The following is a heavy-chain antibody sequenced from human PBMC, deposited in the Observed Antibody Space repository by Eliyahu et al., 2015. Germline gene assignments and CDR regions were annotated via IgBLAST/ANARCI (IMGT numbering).Heavy chain of an antibody. CDR1: GFPFSSST. V-gene: IGHV3-23*01. J-gene: IGHJ6*02. D-gene: IGHD2-15*01. CDR3: VKGVSGAYDLDV. CDR2: ISDTGGNT. Sequence: EVQLLESGGGLVQPGGSLRLSCAASGFPFSSSTMTWVRQAPGKGLEWVSAISDTGGNTNYADSVKGRFTISRDNSKSTLFLQVNSLRAEDTAIYYCVKGVSGAYDLDVWGQGTTVTVSS.